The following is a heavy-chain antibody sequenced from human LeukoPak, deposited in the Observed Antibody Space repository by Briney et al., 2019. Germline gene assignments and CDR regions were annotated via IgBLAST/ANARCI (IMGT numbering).Heavy chain of an antibody. CDR1: GFTVSSNY. J-gene: IGHJ4*02. V-gene: IGHV3-66*01. D-gene: IGHD3-22*01. CDR3: ARGSYYDSPLDY. Sequence: GGSLRLSCAASGFTVSSNYMSWVRQAPGKGLEWVSVIYSGGSTYYADSVKGRFTISRDNSKNTLYLQMNSLRAEDTAVYYCARGSYYDSPLDYWGQGTLVTVSS. CDR2: IYSGGST.